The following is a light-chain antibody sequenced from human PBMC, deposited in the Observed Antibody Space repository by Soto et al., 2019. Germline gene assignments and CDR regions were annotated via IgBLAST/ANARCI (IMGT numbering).Light chain of an antibody. Sequence: QFALTQAASLSGSPGQSITISCTGTSSDVGGYNYVSWYQHHPGKAPKLIIYDVSNRPSGVSIRFSGSKSDNTASLTISGLQPEDEADYHCSSYTTSNTRQIVFGTGTKVTVL. V-gene: IGLV2-14*03. CDR2: DVS. CDR3: SSYTTSNTRQIV. CDR1: SSDVGGYNY. J-gene: IGLJ1*01.